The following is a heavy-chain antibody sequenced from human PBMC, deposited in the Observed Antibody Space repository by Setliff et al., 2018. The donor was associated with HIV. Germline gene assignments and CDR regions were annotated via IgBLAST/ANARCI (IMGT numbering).Heavy chain of an antibody. CDR1: GFTFSTYS. Sequence: GGSLRLSCAASGFTFSTYSMNWVRQAPGKGLEWVALISFDGGKEYYADSVKGRFTISRDNSKNTLFLQMNSLRAEDTAVYYCAKAGWELLSSFQHWGQGTLVTAPQ. CDR2: ISFDGGKE. J-gene: IGHJ1*01. D-gene: IGHD1-26*01. CDR3: AKAGWELLSSFQH. V-gene: IGHV3-30*18.